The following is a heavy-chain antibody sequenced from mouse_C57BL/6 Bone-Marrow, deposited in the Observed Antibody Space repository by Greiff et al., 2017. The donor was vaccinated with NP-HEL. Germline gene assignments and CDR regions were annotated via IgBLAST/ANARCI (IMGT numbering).Heavy chain of an antibody. CDR3: ARWSPIYYDYDKDY. D-gene: IGHD2-4*01. Sequence: QVQLQQPGAELVRPGTSVKLSCKASGYTFTSYWMHWVKQRPGQGLEWIGVIDPSDSYTNYNQKFKGKATLTVDTSSSTAYMQLSSLTSEDSAVYYCARWSPIYYDYDKDYWGQGTTLTVSS. CDR1: GYTFTSYW. V-gene: IGHV1-59*01. CDR2: IDPSDSYT. J-gene: IGHJ2*01.